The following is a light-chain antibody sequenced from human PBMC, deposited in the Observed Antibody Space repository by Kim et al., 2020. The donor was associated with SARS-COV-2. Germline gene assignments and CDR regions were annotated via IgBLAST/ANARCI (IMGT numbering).Light chain of an antibody. CDR2: WAS. J-gene: IGKJ2*01. CDR1: QSVLHSSNSNNY. Sequence: DIVMNQSPDSLAVSLGERATINCRSSQSVLHSSNSNNYLAWYQQKPGQPPKLLIYWASTRESGVPDRFSGSGSGSDFTLTISSLQAEDVAVYYCQQYYSTPYTFGQGTKLEI. CDR3: QQYYSTPYT. V-gene: IGKV4-1*01.